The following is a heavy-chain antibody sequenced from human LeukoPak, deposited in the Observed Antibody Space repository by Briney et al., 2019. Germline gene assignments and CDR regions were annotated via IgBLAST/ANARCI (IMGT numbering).Heavy chain of an antibody. CDR3: VKEQRRYMVV. CDR2: INWNGGST. J-gene: IGHJ6*02. Sequence: GGSLRLSCAASGFTFDDYGMSWVRQAPGKGLEWVSGINWNGGSTGYADSVKGRFTISRDNAKNSLYLQMNSLRADDTALYYYVKEQRRYMVVWGQGTTVTVSS. V-gene: IGHV3-20*04. CDR1: GFTFDDYG.